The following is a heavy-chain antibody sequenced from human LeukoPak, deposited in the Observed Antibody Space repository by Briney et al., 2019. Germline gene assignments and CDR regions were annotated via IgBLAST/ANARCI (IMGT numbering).Heavy chain of an antibody. CDR1: GYSISSGYY. V-gene: IGHV4-38-2*01. CDR3: ALVPAATRFDP. Sequence: SETLSLTCAVSGYSISSGYYWGWIRPPPGKGLEWIGSIYHSGSTYYNPSLKSRVTISVDTSKNQFSLKLSSVTAADTAVYYCALVPAATRFDPWGQGTLVTVSS. CDR2: IYHSGST. D-gene: IGHD2-2*01. J-gene: IGHJ5*02.